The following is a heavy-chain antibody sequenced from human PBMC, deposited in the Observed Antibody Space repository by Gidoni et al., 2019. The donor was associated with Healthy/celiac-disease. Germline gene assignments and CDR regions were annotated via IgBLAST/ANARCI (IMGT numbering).Heavy chain of an antibody. CDR1: GFTFSSDG. D-gene: IGHD3-3*01. Sequence: QVQLVESGGGVVQPGRSLRLSCASSGFTFSSDGMHWVRQAPGKGLEWVAVIWYDGSNKYYADSVKGRFTISRDNSKNTLYLQMNSLRAEDTAVYYCARVSRRITSFGVVTPRYYGMDVWGQGTTVTVSS. CDR3: ARVSRRITSFGVVTPRYYGMDV. V-gene: IGHV3-33*01. CDR2: IWYDGSNK. J-gene: IGHJ6*02.